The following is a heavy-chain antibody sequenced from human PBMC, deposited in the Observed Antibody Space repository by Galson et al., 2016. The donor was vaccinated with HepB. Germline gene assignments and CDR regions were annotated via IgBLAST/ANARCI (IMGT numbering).Heavy chain of an antibody. Sequence: SLRLSCAVSGFTFSSYDMHWVRQAPGKGLEWVAYTSYDGSTTYYTQSVKGRFTISRDNSKSALYLQMNSLRGEDTAVYYCAKVTGTTVFFYYYGMDVWGQGTTVTVSS. D-gene: IGHD1/OR15-1a*01. CDR2: TSYDGSTT. CDR3: AKVTGTTVFFYYYGMDV. J-gene: IGHJ6*02. CDR1: GFTFSSYD. V-gene: IGHV3-30*18.